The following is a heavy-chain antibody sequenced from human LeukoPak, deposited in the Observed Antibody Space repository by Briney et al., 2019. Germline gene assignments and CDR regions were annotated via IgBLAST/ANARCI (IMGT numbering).Heavy chain of an antibody. V-gene: IGHV1-69*02. CDR2: IIPILGIA. CDR1: GGTFSSYT. J-gene: IGHJ4*02. CDR3: ARADSDITIFGVVRFDY. Sequence: VKVSCKASGGTFSSYTISRVRQAPGQGLEWMGRIIPILGIANYAQKFQGRVTITADKSTSTAYMELSSLRSEDTAVYYCARADSDITIFGVVRFDYWGQGTLVTVSS. D-gene: IGHD3-3*01.